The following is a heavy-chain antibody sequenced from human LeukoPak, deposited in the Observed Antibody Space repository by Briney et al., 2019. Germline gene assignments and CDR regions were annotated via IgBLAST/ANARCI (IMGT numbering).Heavy chain of an antibody. D-gene: IGHD3-3*01. CDR1: GGSISSGSYY. CDR2: IYTSGST. Sequence: PSQTLSLTCTVSGGSISSGSYYWSWIRQPAGKGLEWIGRIYTSGSTNYNPSLKSRVTISVDTSKNQFSLKLSSVTAADTAVYYCARGYDFWSGTFDYWGQGTLVTASS. V-gene: IGHV4-61*02. J-gene: IGHJ4*02. CDR3: ARGYDFWSGTFDY.